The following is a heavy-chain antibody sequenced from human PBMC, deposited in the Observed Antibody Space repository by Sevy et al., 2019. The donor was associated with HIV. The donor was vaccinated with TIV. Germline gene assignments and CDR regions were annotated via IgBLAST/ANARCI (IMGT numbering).Heavy chain of an antibody. D-gene: IGHD3-3*01. CDR1: GFTFSTYG. CDR2: IWHDGTTK. V-gene: IGHV3-33*01. Sequence: GGSLRLSCEGSGFTFSTYGIHWVRQAPDKGLEWMAVIWHDGTTKYFADSVKGRFTISRDNSKNTVYLQMNSLRGEDTAVYFCARHSNFWSDYPQNGMDVWGQGTTVTVSS. J-gene: IGHJ6*02. CDR3: ARHSNFWSDYPQNGMDV.